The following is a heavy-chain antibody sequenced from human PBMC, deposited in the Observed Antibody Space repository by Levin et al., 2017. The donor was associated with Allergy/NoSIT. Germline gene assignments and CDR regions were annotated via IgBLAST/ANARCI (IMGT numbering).Heavy chain of an antibody. CDR1: GFTVSSNY. CDR3: ARIPWIAVAGTWWFDP. D-gene: IGHD6-19*01. CDR2: IYSGGST. J-gene: IGHJ5*02. Sequence: GGSLRLSCAASGFTVSSNYMSWVRQAPGKGPEWVSVIYSGGSTYYADSVKGRFTISRDNSKNTLYLQMNSLRAEDTAVYYCARIPWIAVAGTWWFDPWGQGTLVTVSS. V-gene: IGHV3-53*01.